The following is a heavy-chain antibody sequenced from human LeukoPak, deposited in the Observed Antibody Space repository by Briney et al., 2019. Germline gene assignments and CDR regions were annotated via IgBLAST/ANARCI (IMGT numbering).Heavy chain of an antibody. V-gene: IGHV4-34*01. Sequence: SEPLSLTCAVSGVSFDDYYWAWVRQTPGKGLEWIGEINHSGYTHDSPSLKSRVTLSIDTSRKQFSLNLRSVTVADAGTYYCTRMTMGHDYWGQGTLVTVSS. D-gene: IGHD4/OR15-4a*01. J-gene: IGHJ4*02. CDR1: GVSFDDYY. CDR3: TRMTMGHDY. CDR2: INHSGYT.